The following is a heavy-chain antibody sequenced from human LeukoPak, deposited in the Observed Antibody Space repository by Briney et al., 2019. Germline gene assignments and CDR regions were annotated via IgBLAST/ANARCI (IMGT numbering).Heavy chain of an antibody. CDR2: IYYSGST. D-gene: IGHD2-2*01. J-gene: IGHJ5*02. V-gene: IGHV4-31*03. Sequence: ASETLSLTCTVSGGSISSGGYYWSWIRQHPGKGLEWIGYIYYSGSTYYNPSLKSRVTISVDTSKNQFSLKLSSVTAADTAVYYCAKGSTSARRDIRWFDPWGQGTLVTVSS. CDR1: GGSISSGGYY. CDR3: AKGSTSARRDIRWFDP.